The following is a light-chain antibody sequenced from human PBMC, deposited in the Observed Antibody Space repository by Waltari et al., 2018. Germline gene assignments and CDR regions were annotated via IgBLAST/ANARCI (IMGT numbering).Light chain of an antibody. Sequence: QSVLTQPPSASGTPAQRVSLSCSRSSSNIGSDYVYWYQKLPGTAPKLLIFKNNMRPSAVPDRFSGSKSGTAASLAISGRRSEDESEYFLGTWDDSLSGSYVFGTGTKVTVL. CDR1: SSNIGSDY. CDR2: KNN. CDR3: GTWDDSLSGSYV. J-gene: IGLJ1*01. V-gene: IGLV1-47*01.